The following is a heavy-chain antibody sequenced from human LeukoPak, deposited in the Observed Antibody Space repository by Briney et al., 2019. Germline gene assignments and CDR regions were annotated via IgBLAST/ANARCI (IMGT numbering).Heavy chain of an antibody. CDR2: IIPIFGTA. V-gene: IGHV1-69*05. CDR1: GGTFRSYV. Sequence: ASVKVSCKASGGTFRSYVISWVRQAPGQGLEWMGRIIPIFGTANYAQKFQGRVTITTDESTSTAYMELSSLRSEDTAVYYCARDLVIAPKQNYYYYYMDVWGKGTTVTVSS. CDR3: ARDLVIAPKQNYYYYYMDV. D-gene: IGHD6-13*01. J-gene: IGHJ6*03.